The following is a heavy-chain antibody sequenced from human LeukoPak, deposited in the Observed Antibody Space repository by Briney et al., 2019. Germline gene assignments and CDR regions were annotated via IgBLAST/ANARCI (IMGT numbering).Heavy chain of an antibody. Sequence: GRSLRLSCAASGFTFSSYAMHWARQAPGKGLEWVAVISYDGSNKYYADSVKGRFTISRDNSKNTLYLQMNSLRAEDTAVYYCARDRGNDYGALMQHWGQGTLVTVSS. CDR1: GFTFSSYA. CDR3: ARDRGNDYGALMQH. CDR2: ISYDGSNK. V-gene: IGHV3-30*04. J-gene: IGHJ1*01. D-gene: IGHD4-17*01.